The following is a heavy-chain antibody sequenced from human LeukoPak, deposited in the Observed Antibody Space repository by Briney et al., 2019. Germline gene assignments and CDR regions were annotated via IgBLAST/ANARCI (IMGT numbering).Heavy chain of an antibody. D-gene: IGHD3-22*01. Sequence: GGSLRLSCAASGFTFSSYAMSWVRQARGKGLEWVSAISGSGGSTYYADSVKGRFTISRDNSKNTLYLQMNSLRAEDTAVYYWAKDSGLLQYHLGQGTLVTVSS. CDR3: AKDSGLLQYH. CDR1: GFTFSSYA. CDR2: ISGSGGST. J-gene: IGHJ4*02. V-gene: IGHV3-23*01.